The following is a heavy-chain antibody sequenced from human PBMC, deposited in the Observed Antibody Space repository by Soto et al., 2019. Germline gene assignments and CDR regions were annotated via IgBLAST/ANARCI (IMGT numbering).Heavy chain of an antibody. V-gene: IGHV3-15*01. CDR1: GFTFSNAW. Sequence: EVQLVESGGGLVTPGGSLRLSCAGSGFTFSNAWMSWVRRAPGKGLEWVGRIKSDAYGGAIDYAAPVKGRLTISGVDSRNTLFLPMNNLRAEDPVVYSGTTTKGGLERPTNESWGQGTAVIVSS. CDR2: IKSDAYGGAI. J-gene: IGHJ5*02. D-gene: IGHD1-1*01. CDR3: TTTKGGLERPTNES.